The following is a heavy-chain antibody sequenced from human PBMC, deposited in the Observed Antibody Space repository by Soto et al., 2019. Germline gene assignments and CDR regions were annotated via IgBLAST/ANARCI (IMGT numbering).Heavy chain of an antibody. CDR1: GGTFSSYA. Sequence: ASVKVSCKASGGTFSSYAISWVRQAPGQGLEWMGGIIPIFGTANYAQKFQGRVTITADESTSTAYMELSSLRSEDTAVYYCARDWEYYYDSSGYFKYGMDVWGQGTTVTASS. J-gene: IGHJ6*02. CDR2: IIPIFGTA. V-gene: IGHV1-69*13. CDR3: ARDWEYYYDSSGYFKYGMDV. D-gene: IGHD3-22*01.